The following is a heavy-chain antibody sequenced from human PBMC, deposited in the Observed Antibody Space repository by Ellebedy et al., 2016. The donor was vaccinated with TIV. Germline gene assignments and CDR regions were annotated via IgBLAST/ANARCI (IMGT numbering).Heavy chain of an antibody. CDR1: GFTFSSYG. CDR2: ISYDGSNK. D-gene: IGHD6-13*01. Sequence: GESLKISCAASGFTFSSYGMHWVRQAPGKGLEWVAVISYDGSNKYYADSVKGRFTISRDNSKNTLYLQMNSLRAEDTAVYYCARLGVIAAPGASDSWGQGTLVIVSS. V-gene: IGHV3-30*03. CDR3: ARLGVIAAPGASDS. J-gene: IGHJ4*02.